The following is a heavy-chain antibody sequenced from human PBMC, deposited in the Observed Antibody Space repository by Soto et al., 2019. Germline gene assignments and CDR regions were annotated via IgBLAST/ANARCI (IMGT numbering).Heavy chain of an antibody. Sequence: GGSLRHSCADSGFTFDDYAMHWVRQAPGKGLEWVSGISLNSGSIGYADSVKGRFTISRDNAKNSLYLQMNSLRAEDTALYYCAKDKGRGGAAAGYYYSGMDVWAQGTTVTVSS. CDR1: GFTFDDYA. J-gene: IGHJ6*02. D-gene: IGHD6-13*01. CDR2: ISLNSGSI. CDR3: AKDKGRGGAAAGYYYSGMDV. V-gene: IGHV3-9*01.